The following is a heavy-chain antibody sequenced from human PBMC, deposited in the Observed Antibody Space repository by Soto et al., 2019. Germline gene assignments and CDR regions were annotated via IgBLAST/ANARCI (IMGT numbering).Heavy chain of an antibody. D-gene: IGHD2-15*01. CDR3: ARGGASSKWFAP. CDR2: IGYSGAT. CDR1: GGSITSGGSF. Sequence: SETRSRTCTVSGGSITSGGSFGSWIRQHPGKVPEWIAFIGYSGATSYNPSLASRVTISADTYKSQFSLNLRSVTAADTAVYYCARGGASSKWFAPWGQGTLVTVSS. V-gene: IGHV4-31*03. J-gene: IGHJ5*02.